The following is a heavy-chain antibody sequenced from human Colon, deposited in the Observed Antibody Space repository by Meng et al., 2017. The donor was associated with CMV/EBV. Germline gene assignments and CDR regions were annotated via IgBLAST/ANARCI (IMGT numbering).Heavy chain of an antibody. CDR1: GYTFRNYG. Sequence: QGQLVQSGAEMKKPGASVKRSCHASGYTFRNYGISWLRQAPGQGLEWMGWISPFNGNTNYAQNFQSILTVTTDTSTNTAYMELTRLRSDDTAVYFCARGGDISSWYVAPDYWGQGTLVTVSS. V-gene: IGHV1-18*01. CDR2: ISPFNGNT. D-gene: IGHD6-13*01. CDR3: ARGGDISSWYVAPDY. J-gene: IGHJ4*02.